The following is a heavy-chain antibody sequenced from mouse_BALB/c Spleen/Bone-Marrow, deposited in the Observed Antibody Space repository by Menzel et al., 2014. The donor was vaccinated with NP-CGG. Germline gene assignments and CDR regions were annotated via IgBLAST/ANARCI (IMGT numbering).Heavy chain of an antibody. CDR2: IHPSDSET. CDR1: GYSFTTYW. D-gene: IGHD2-13*01. V-gene: IGHV1-61*01. J-gene: IGHJ3*01. CDR3: AREEVYFGVSWFAY. Sequence: VQLQQSGTEVVRPGASVKLSCKASGYSFTTYWMNWVKQRPGQGLEWIGMIHPSDSETRLNQKFKDKATLTVDKSSSTAYMQLNGPTSEDSAVYYCAREEVYFGVSWFAYWGQGTLVTVSA.